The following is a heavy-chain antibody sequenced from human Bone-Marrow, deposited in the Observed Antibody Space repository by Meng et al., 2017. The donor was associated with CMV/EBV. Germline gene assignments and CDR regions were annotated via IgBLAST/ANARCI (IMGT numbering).Heavy chain of an antibody. V-gene: IGHV3-72*01. Sequence: GGSLRLSCAASGFTFSSYGMHWVRQAPGKGLEWVGRIRNKANRYTTEYAASVKGRFTISRDDSENSLYLQMNSMKSEDTAVYYCGRVTGVSWGYGMDVWGQGTTVTVSS. D-gene: IGHD3-16*01. CDR3: GRVTGVSWGYGMDV. J-gene: IGHJ6*02. CDR1: GFTFSSYG. CDR2: IRNKANRYTT.